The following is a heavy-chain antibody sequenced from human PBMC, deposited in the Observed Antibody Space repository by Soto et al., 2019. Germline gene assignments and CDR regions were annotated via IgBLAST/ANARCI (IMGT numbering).Heavy chain of an antibody. CDR3: AKDRGGVLAPSYFDN. V-gene: IGHV3-23*01. CDR1: GFTFTDYA. CDR2: ISGSGGST. Sequence: EVQLLESGGGFVQPGGSLSLSCEAAGFTFTDYAMTWVRQAPGKGLDWVSSISGSGGSTYYTDSVKGRFTISRDNSKNTLYLQMHSLRAEDTAVYYCAKDRGGVLAPSYFDNWGQGTLVTVSS. D-gene: IGHD2-8*01. J-gene: IGHJ4*02.